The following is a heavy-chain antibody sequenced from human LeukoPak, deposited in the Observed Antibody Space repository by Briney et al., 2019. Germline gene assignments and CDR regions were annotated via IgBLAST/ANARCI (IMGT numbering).Heavy chain of an antibody. CDR3: AKVKAARGYYYYGMDV. V-gene: IGHV3-23*01. CDR1: GFTFSSYA. Sequence: GGSLRLSCAASGFTFSSYAMSWVRQAPGKGLEWVSAISGSGGSTYYADSVKGRFTISRDNSKNALYLQMNSLRAEDTAVYYCAKVKAARGYYYYGMDVWGQGTTVTVSS. J-gene: IGHJ6*02. CDR2: ISGSGGST. D-gene: IGHD2-15*01.